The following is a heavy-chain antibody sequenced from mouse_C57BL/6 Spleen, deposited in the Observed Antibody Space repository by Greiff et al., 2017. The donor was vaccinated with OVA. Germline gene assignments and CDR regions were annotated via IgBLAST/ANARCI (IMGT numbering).Heavy chain of an antibody. D-gene: IGHD2-4*01. J-gene: IGHJ4*01. CDR1: GYSFTGYY. CDR3: ARREDYDLYAMDY. V-gene: IGHV1-42*01. Sequence: VQLQQSGPELVKPGASVKISCKASGYSFTGYYMNWVKQSPEKSLEWIGEINPSTGGTTYNQKFKAKATLTVDKSSSTAYMQLKSLTSEDSAVYYCARREDYDLYAMDYWGQGTSVTVSS. CDR2: INPSTGGT.